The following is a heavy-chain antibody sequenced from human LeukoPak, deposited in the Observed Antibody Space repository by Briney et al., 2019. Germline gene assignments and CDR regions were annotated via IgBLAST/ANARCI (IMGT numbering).Heavy chain of an antibody. CDR1: VFTFSKYW. CDR2: INTDGTVT. D-gene: IGHD6-19*01. V-gene: IGHV3-74*01. J-gene: IGHJ4*02. CDR3: ATKQWLAPPPDS. Sequence: PGGSLRLSCAASVFTFSKYWMLWVRQAPGKGLESVSRINTDGTVTTYADSVKGRFTVSRDNADNTMFLQMNSVGDEDTAVYYCATKQWLAPPPDSWGQGTPVTVSS.